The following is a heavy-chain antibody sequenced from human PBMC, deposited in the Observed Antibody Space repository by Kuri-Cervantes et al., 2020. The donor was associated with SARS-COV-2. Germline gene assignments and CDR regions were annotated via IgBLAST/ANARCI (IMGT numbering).Heavy chain of an antibody. CDR2: ISYDGSNK. J-gene: IGHJ2*01. V-gene: IGHV3-30-3*01. Sequence: GGSLRLSCAASGFTFSSYAMHWVRQAPGKGLEWVAVISYDGSNKYYADSVKGQFTISRDNSKNTLYLQMNSLRAEDTAVYYCAKDGRYSSGWYGFGFDLWGRGTLVTVSS. D-gene: IGHD6-19*01. CDR3: AKDGRYSSGWYGFGFDL. CDR1: GFTFSSYA.